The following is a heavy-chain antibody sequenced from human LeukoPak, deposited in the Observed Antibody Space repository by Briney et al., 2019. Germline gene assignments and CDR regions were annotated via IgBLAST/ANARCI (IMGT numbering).Heavy chain of an antibody. CDR3: AKSSPLAIAVAGAFDI. CDR2: ISGSGGST. V-gene: IGHV3-23*01. D-gene: IGHD6-19*01. Sequence: GGSLRLSCAASGFTFSSYAMSWVRQAPGKGLEWVSAISGSGGSTYYADSVKGRFTISRDNSKNTLYLQMNSLRAEDTAVYYCAKSSPLAIAVAGAFDIWGQGTMVTVSS. J-gene: IGHJ3*02. CDR1: GFTFSSYA.